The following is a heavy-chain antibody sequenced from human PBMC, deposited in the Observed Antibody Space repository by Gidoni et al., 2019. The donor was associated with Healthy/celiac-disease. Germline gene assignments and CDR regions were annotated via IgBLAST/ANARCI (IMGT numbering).Heavy chain of an antibody. D-gene: IGHD3-10*01. CDR3: AARWDYYGSGSYLDY. V-gene: IGHV4-34*01. Sequence: QVQLHQWGAGLLKPSETLSLTCAVYGGSFSGYYWSWIRQPPGKGLEWIGEINHSGSTNYNPSLKSRVTISVDTSKNQFSLKLSSVTAADTAVYYCAARWDYYGSGSYLDYWGQGTLVTVSS. CDR2: INHSGST. J-gene: IGHJ4*02. CDR1: GGSFSGYY.